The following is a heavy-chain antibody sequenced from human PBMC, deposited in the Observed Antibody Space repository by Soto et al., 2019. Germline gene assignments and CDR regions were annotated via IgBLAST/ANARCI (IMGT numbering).Heavy chain of an antibody. CDR3: AREYYYGSERNDFDY. CDR2: IIPMFGTI. J-gene: IGHJ4*02. CDR1: GDSFSSYA. Sequence: QVQLVQSGPEMRKPGSSVRVSCKTSGDSFSSYAITWVRQAPGQGLEWVGGIIPMFGTINYAQKFQGRVTIRADESTTTVYMELSSLTSEDTAVYYGAREYYYGSERNDFDYWGQGTLVTVSS. V-gene: IGHV1-69*01. D-gene: IGHD3-10*01.